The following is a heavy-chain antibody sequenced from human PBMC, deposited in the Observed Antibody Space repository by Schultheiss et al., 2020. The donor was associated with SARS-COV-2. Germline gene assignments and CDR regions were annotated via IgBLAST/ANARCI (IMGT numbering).Heavy chain of an antibody. Sequence: GESLKISCAASGFTFSTYAMHWVRQAPGKGLEWVAVISYDGRYKYYADSVRGRFTISRDNSKSTLHLQMNTIGLEDTAVYYCARDRQSEILTWFDYWGQGTLVTVSS. CDR3: ARDRQSEILTWFDY. D-gene: IGHD3-9*01. V-gene: IGHV3-30*04. CDR1: GFTFSTYA. CDR2: ISYDGRYK. J-gene: IGHJ4*02.